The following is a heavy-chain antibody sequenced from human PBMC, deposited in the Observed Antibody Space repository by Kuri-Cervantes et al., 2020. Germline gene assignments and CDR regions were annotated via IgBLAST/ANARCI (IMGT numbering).Heavy chain of an antibody. CDR1: GFTFSSYG. CDR3: ARGVGTQWPPQ. V-gene: IGHV3-33*08. Sequence: GESLKISCAASGFTFSSYGMHWVRQAPGKGLEWVAVIWYDGSNKYYADSVKGRFTISRDSSKNTLFLQMNSLRAEDTAVYYCARGVGTQWPPQWGQGTLVTVSS. CDR2: IWYDGSNK. D-gene: IGHD6-19*01. J-gene: IGHJ4*02.